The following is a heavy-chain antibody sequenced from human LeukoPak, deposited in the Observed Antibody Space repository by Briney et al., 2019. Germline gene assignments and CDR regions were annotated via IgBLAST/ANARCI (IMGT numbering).Heavy chain of an antibody. Sequence: GGSLRHFCAASGFTFSNAWMSWVRQAPGKGLEWVGRIKSKTDGGTTDYAAPVKGRFTISRDDSKNTLYLQMNSLKTEDTAVYYCTTEGGFGEFLDSIDYWGQGTLGTVSS. CDR2: IKSKTDGGTT. J-gene: IGHJ4*02. V-gene: IGHV3-15*01. CDR1: GFTFSNAW. D-gene: IGHD3-10*01. CDR3: TTEGGFGEFLDSIDY.